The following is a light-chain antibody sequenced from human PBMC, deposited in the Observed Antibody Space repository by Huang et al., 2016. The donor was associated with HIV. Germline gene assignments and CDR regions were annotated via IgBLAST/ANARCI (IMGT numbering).Light chain of an antibody. CDR2: GAS. Sequence: IVMTQSPATLSVSPGERVTLSCRASWSVGNNVAWYQQKVGQPPRLLIYGASTRATGIAARFSGSGSGTDFTLTISSLQSEDFAVYYCQQYNDWPPWYTFGQGTKLEIK. J-gene: IGKJ2*01. CDR3: QQYNDWPPWYT. V-gene: IGKV3-15*01. CDR1: WSVGNN.